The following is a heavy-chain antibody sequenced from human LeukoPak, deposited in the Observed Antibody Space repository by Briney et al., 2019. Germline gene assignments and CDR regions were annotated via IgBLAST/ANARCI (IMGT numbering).Heavy chain of an antibody. J-gene: IGHJ4*02. CDR3: ARGWSGDDILYYFDY. D-gene: IGHD3-9*01. V-gene: IGHV1-69*13. CDR2: IIPIFGTA. CDR1: GGTFNSYA. Sequence: AVTVSFKACGGTFNSYAISGVRQALGPGHEWMGGIIPIFGTANYAQKFQGRVTITADESTSTAYMELSSLRSEDTAVYYCARGWSGDDILYYFDYWGQGTLVTVSS.